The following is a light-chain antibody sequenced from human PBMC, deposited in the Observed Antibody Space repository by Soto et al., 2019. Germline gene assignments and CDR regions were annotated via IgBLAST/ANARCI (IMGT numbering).Light chain of an antibody. CDR2: DAS. CDR3: QQRSNWPIT. CDR1: ESVSKY. J-gene: IGKJ5*01. V-gene: IGKV3-11*01. Sequence: IVLTQNSATLSLSQCDRATLSCRPSESVSKYLAWYQQKPGQAPRLLIYDASNRATGIPARFSGSGSGTDFTLTISSLEPEDFAVYYCQQRSNWPITLVQGTRLEVK.